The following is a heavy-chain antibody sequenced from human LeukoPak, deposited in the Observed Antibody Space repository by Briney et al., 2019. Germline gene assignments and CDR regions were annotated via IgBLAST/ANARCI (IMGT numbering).Heavy chain of an antibody. V-gene: IGHV3-74*01. CDR1: GXTFSSYW. CDR2: INTDGSST. Sequence: GGSLRLSCAASGXTFSSYWMHWVRQPPGKGLVWVSRINTDGSSTGCADSVKGRFTISRDNAKNTLFLQMNSLRAEDTAVYYCARDSGYASRWFDYWGQGTLVTVSS. CDR3: ARDSGYASRWFDY. J-gene: IGHJ4*02. D-gene: IGHD6-13*01.